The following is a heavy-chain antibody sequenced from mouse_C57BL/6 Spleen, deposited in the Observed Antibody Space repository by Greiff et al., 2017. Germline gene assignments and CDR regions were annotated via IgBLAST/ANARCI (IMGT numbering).Heavy chain of an antibody. V-gene: IGHV3-6*01. J-gene: IGHJ2*01. D-gene: IGHD2-4*01. CDR2: ISYDGSN. CDR1: GYSITSGYY. Sequence: EVKLQESGPGLVKPSQSLSLTCSVTGYSITSGYYWNWIRQFPGNKLEWMGYISYDGSNNYNPSLKNRISITRDTSKNQFFLKLNSVTTEDTATYYCARDHDYDGYFDYWGQGTTLTVSS. CDR3: ARDHDYDGYFDY.